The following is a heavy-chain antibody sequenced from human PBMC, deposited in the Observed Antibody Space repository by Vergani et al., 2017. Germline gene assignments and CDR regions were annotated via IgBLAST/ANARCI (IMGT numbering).Heavy chain of an antibody. V-gene: IGHV3-23*04. Sequence: EVQLVESGGGLVQPGGSLRLSCAASGFTFSSYEMNWVRQAPGKGLEWVSAISGSGGSTYYADSVKGRFTISRDNSKNTLYLQMNSLRAEDTAVYYCAIQWGGYSYGSYGRSFDYWGQGTLVTVSS. CDR1: GFTFSSYE. J-gene: IGHJ4*02. D-gene: IGHD5-18*01. CDR2: ISGSGGST. CDR3: AIQWGGYSYGSYGRSFDY.